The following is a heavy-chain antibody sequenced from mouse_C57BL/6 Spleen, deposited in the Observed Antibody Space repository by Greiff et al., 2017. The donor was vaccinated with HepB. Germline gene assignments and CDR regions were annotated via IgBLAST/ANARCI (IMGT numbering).Heavy chain of an antibody. CDR1: GYTFTSYG. J-gene: IGHJ2*01. CDR2: IYPRSGNT. D-gene: IGHD4-1*01. Sequence: VMLVESGAELARPGASVKLSCKASGYTFTSYGISWVKQRTGQGLEWIGEIYPRSGNTYYNEKFKGKATLTADKSSSTAYMELRSLTSEDSAVYFCARDWDDDFDYWGQGTTLTVSS. CDR3: ARDWDDDFDY. V-gene: IGHV1-81*01.